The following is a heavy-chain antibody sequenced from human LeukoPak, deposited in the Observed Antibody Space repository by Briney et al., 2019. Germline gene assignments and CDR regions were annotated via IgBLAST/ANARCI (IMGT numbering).Heavy chain of an antibody. J-gene: IGHJ4*02. D-gene: IGHD5-18*01. CDR1: GFTFDDYT. Sequence: PGGSLRLSCAASGFTFDDYTMHWVRQAPGKGLEWVSLISWGGGSTYYADSVKGRFTISRDNAKNSLYLQMNSLRAEDTAVYYCAGRAKTERGNSYGLDYWGQGTLVTVSP. CDR3: AGRAKTERGNSYGLDY. CDR2: ISWGGGST. V-gene: IGHV3-43*01.